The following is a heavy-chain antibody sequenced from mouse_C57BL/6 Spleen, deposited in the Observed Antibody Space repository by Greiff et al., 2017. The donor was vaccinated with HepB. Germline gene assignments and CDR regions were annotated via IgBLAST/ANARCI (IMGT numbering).Heavy chain of an antibody. V-gene: IGHV1-62-2*01. Sequence: VQLQESGAELVKPGASVKLSCKASGYTFTEYTIHWVKQRSGQGLEWIGWFYPGSGSIKYNEKFKDKATLTADKSSSTVYMELSRLTSEDSAVYCCARHEEPHYYGSRDWYFDVWGTGTTVTVSS. J-gene: IGHJ1*03. D-gene: IGHD1-1*01. CDR2: FYPGSGSI. CDR3: ARHEEPHYYGSRDWYFDV. CDR1: GYTFTEYT.